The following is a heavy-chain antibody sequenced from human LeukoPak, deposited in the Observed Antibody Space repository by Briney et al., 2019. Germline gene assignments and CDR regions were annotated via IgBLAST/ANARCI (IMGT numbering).Heavy chain of an antibody. Sequence: PSETLSLTCAVYGGSFSGYYWSWIRQPPGKGLEWIGEINHSGSTNYNPSLKSRVTISVDTSKNQFSLKLSSVTAADTAVYYCARRNHYDSKEIDYWGQGTLVTVSS. CDR2: INHSGST. CDR1: GGSFSGYY. J-gene: IGHJ4*02. V-gene: IGHV4-34*01. D-gene: IGHD3-22*01. CDR3: ARRNHYDSKEIDY.